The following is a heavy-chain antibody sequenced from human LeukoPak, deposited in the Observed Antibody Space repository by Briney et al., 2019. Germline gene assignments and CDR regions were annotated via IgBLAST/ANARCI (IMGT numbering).Heavy chain of an antibody. Sequence: GGSLRLSCAASGFTFNNYGMHWVRQAPGKGLEWLAFIRYDGSNTYYADSVKGRFTVSRDDSKNTLYLQMNSLRAEDTAVYYCASQRGDYYGRFTDYWGQGTLVTVSS. CDR3: ASQRGDYYGRFTDY. CDR2: IRYDGSNT. J-gene: IGHJ4*02. V-gene: IGHV3-30*02. CDR1: GFTFNNYG. D-gene: IGHD3-10*01.